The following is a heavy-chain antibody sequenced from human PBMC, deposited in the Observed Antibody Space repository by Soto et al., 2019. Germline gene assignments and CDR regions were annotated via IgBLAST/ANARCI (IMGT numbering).Heavy chain of an antibody. Sequence: VQLEQSGPEVKKPGSSVKVSCKASGGTFSTSALSWVRQAPGKGLEWMGGIMPVFPTPDSAQKFQGRVTITADESTSTAYMELGGLTSDDTAVYYCARDKDRLQLGGNYYYILDVWGQGTAVTVSS. CDR1: GGTFSTSA. CDR2: IMPVFPTP. CDR3: ARDKDRLQLGGNYYYILDV. D-gene: IGHD5-12*01. V-gene: IGHV1-69*12. J-gene: IGHJ6*02.